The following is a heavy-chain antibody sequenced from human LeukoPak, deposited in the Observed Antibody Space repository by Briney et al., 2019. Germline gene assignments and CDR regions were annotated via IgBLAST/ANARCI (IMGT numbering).Heavy chain of an antibody. D-gene: IGHD3-10*01. CDR1: GFTFSNYA. Sequence: GGSLRLSCAASGFTFSNYAMHWVRQAPGKGLEWVAVISYDGSNKYYADSVKGRFTISRDNSKNTLYLQMNSLRAEDTAVYYCARGGSGYYYMDVWGKGTTVTVSS. V-gene: IGHV3-30*04. CDR3: ARGGSGYYYMDV. CDR2: ISYDGSNK. J-gene: IGHJ6*03.